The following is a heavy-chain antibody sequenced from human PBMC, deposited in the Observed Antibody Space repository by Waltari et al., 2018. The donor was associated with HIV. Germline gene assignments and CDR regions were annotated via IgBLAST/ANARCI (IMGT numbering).Heavy chain of an antibody. Sequence: QVQLQESGPGLVKPSETLSLTCTDSGGSISDYYWSWIRQHPGKGLELIGFIYYNGNTNYNPSLKSRVTISMGTSRNHFSLQLTSVTAADTAVYYCARTYSGSYPRGYAFNIWGQGTMVTVSS. CDR2: IYYNGNT. CDR1: GGSISDYY. J-gene: IGHJ3*02. V-gene: IGHV4-59*01. CDR3: ARTYSGSYPRGYAFNI. D-gene: IGHD1-26*01.